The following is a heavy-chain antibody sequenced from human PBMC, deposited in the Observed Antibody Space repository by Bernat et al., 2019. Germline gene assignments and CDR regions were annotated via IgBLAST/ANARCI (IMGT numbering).Heavy chain of an antibody. CDR3: AGREGYSSSWRPKGGDFDI. Sequence: VQLVESGGGLVQPGGSLRLSCAASGFTFSGYSMNWVRQAPGKGLEWVSYITTSSTTYYADSVKGRFTISRDNGKDSLYLQMSSLRDEDTAVYYCAGREGYSSSWRPKGGDFDIWGQGTMVTVSS. D-gene: IGHD6-13*01. CDR2: ITTSSTT. CDR1: GFTFSGYS. V-gene: IGHV3-48*02. J-gene: IGHJ3*02.